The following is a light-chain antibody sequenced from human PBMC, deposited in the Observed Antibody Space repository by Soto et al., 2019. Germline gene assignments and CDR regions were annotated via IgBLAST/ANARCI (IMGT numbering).Light chain of an antibody. J-gene: IGLJ2*01. CDR2: DTH. V-gene: IGLV1-51*01. Sequence: QSVVTQPPSVSAAPGQRVTISCSGSNSNIGENYVSWYRVFPGTSPTLLIYDTHQRPSGIPDRFSGSKSGTSATLDITGLQTGDEAEYHCGTWDSSLSAAVFGGGTKVTVL. CDR1: NSNIGENY. CDR3: GTWDSSLSAAV.